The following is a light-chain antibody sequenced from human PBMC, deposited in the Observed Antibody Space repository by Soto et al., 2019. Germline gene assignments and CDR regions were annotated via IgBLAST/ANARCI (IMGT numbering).Light chain of an antibody. CDR3: QQYYDWPWT. CDR1: QSVNSN. Sequence: EIVMTQSPATLSVSPGERATLSCWASQSVNSNLAWYQQKPGQAPRLLIYGASTRATGIPARFSGSESGTDLTLTISRLQSEDFAVYFCQQYYDWPWTFGQGTKVDIK. J-gene: IGKJ1*01. V-gene: IGKV3-15*01. CDR2: GAS.